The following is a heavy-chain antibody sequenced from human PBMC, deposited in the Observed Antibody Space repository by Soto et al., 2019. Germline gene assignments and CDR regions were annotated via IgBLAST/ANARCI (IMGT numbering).Heavy chain of an antibody. J-gene: IGHJ5*02. CDR2: ISGSGGST. D-gene: IGHD5-12*01. CDR3: AKDRKPVAHGYNLLDP. CDR1: GFTFSSYA. V-gene: IGHV3-23*01. Sequence: GGSLRLSCAASGFTFSSYAMSWVRQAPGKGLEWVSAISGSGGSTYYADSVKGRFTISRDNSKNTLYLQMNSLRAEDTAVYYCAKDRKPVAHGYNLLDPWARGTLVTVSS.